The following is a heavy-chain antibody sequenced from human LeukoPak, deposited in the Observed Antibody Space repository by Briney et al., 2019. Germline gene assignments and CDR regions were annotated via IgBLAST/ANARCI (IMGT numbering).Heavy chain of an antibody. V-gene: IGHV4-39*07. D-gene: IGHD6-13*01. J-gene: IGHJ6*04. Sequence: NTSETLSLTCTVSGGSISSSSYYWGWIRQPPGKGLEWIGRIYPRGSTLYNPSLKSRVTLSVDTSKNQFSLRLTSVTAADTAVYYCAREGYDVWGKGTTVTVSS. CDR3: AREGYDV. CDR1: GGSISSSSYY. CDR2: IYPRGST.